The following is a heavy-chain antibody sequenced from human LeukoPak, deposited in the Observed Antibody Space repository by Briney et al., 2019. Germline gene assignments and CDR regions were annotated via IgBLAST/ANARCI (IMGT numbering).Heavy chain of an antibody. D-gene: IGHD3-9*01. Sequence: GGSLRLSCAASGFTFSSYAMSWVRQAAGKGVEWVSAISGSGGSTYYADSVKGRFTISRDNSKNTLYVQMNSLRAEDTAVYYCAKERDYDILTSYYDYWGQGTLVTVSS. CDR1: GFTFSSYA. CDR2: ISGSGGST. J-gene: IGHJ4*02. CDR3: AKERDYDILTSYYDY. V-gene: IGHV3-23*01.